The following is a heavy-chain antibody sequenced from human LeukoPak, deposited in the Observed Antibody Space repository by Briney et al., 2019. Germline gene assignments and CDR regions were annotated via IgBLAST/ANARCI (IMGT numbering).Heavy chain of an antibody. CDR2: VFYTGKT. J-gene: IGHJ4*02. CDR1: GYSISTAYH. Sequence: SETLSLTCAVSGYSISTAYHWGWIRQPPGKGLEWIGSVFYTGKTYYNPSLQSRLTISMDKSKNHFSLQLTSVTAADTAVYYCARDGVVPAFFDHWGQGTRAIVS. D-gene: IGHD3-3*01. CDR3: ARDGVVPAFFDH. V-gene: IGHV4-38-2*02.